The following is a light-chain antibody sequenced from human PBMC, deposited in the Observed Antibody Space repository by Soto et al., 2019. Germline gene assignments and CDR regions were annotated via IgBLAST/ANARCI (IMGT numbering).Light chain of an antibody. CDR3: SSYTSSSTLD. CDR2: DVS. J-gene: IGLJ1*01. Sequence: QSVLTQPPSASGSPGQSVTISCTGTSSDVGGYNYVSWYQQHPGKAPKLMIYDVSNRPSGVSNRFSGSKSGNTASLTISGLQAEDEADYYCSSYTSSSTLDFGTGTKVTVL. CDR1: SSDVGGYNY. V-gene: IGLV2-14*01.